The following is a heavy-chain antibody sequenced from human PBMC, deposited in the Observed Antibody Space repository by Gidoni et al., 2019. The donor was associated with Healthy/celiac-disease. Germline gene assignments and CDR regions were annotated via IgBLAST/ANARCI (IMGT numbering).Heavy chain of an antibody. V-gene: IGHV3-30*18. J-gene: IGHJ4*02. CDR2: ISYDGSNK. Sequence: QVQLVESGGGVVQPGRSLRLSCAASGFTFSSYGMHWVRQAPGKGLEWVAVISYDGSNKYYADSVKGRFTISRDNSKNTLYLQMNSLRAEDTAVYYCAKLLIAAAGTDYWGQGTLVTVSS. D-gene: IGHD6-13*01. CDR1: GFTFSSYG. CDR3: AKLLIAAAGTDY.